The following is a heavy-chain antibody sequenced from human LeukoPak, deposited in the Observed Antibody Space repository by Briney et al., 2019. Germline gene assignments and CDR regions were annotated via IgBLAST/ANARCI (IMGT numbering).Heavy chain of an antibody. CDR2: INTDTGNP. J-gene: IGHJ4*02. D-gene: IGHD1-26*01. Sequence: GASVKVSCKASGYTFTNYAVNWVRQAPGQGLEWMGWINTDTGNPTYAQGFTGRFVFSLDTSASTAYLQISSLKAEDTAVYYCARLLSSGSYYPYYFDYWGQGTLVTVSS. CDR3: ARLLSSGSYYPYYFDY. V-gene: IGHV7-4-1*02. CDR1: GYTFTNYA.